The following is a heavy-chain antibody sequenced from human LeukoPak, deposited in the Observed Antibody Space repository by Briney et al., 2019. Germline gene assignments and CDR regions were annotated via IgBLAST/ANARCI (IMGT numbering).Heavy chain of an antibody. J-gene: IGHJ4*02. CDR3: ARVDCTGGSCFSGFDC. D-gene: IGHD2-15*01. Sequence: GGSLRLSCAASGFTFSSYWMSWVRQAPGKGLEWVANLKPNGGDKYYVDSVKGRFIISRDNAKNSLYLQMNSLRAEDTAVYYCARVDCTGGSCFSGFDCWGQGTLLTVSS. CDR1: GFTFSSYW. CDR2: LKPNGGDK. V-gene: IGHV3-7*01.